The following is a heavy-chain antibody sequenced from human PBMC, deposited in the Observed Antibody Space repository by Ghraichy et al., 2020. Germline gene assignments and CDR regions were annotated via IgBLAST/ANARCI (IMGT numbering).Heavy chain of an antibody. CDR1: GFIFSDYT. D-gene: IGHD2-15*01. J-gene: IGHJ4*02. CDR3: AKGGCSAGSCYKLFDY. Sequence: GALRLSCAASGFIFSDYTMTWVRQAPGKGLEWISGISGSGGSTYYADSVKGRFIISRDISKNTLYLQINSLRAEDTAVYYCAKGGCSAGSCYKLFDYWGQGTLVTVSS. V-gene: IGHV3-23*01. CDR2: ISGSGGST.